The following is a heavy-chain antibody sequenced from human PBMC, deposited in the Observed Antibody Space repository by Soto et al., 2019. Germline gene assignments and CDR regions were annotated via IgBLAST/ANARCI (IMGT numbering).Heavy chain of an antibody. V-gene: IGHV4-39*01. J-gene: IGHJ5*02. CDR2: IYYSGST. CDR1: GGSISSSSYY. D-gene: IGHD3-3*02. Sequence: NPSETLSLTCTVSGGSISSSSYYWGWIRQPPGKGLEWIGGIYYSGSTYYNTSLKSRVTISVDTSKNQFSLKLSSVTAAETAVYYCASPKIAFYNWFDPWGQGTLVTVSS. CDR3: ASPKIAFYNWFDP.